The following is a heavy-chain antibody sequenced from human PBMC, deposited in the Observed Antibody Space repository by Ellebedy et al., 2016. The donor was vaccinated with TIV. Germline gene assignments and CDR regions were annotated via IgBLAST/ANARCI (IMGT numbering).Heavy chain of an antibody. Sequence: GGSLRLSCAASGFTFSSYAMSWVRQAPGKGLEWVSALRASGVNTDYADSVKGRFTISRDNSKNTLYLEMNSLKVEDTAVYYCAKDQVTFFGVLFHYWGQGTLVTVSS. J-gene: IGHJ4*02. CDR2: LRASGVNT. CDR3: AKDQVTFFGVLFHY. V-gene: IGHV3-23*01. CDR1: GFTFSSYA. D-gene: IGHD3-3*01.